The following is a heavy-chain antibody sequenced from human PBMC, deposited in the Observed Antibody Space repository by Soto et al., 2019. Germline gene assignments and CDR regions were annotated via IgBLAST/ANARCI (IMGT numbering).Heavy chain of an antibody. CDR2: MQPSTGRT. Sequence: ASVKVSCKASGYSFTSLDINWVRQTAGQGLEWMGWMQPSTGRTGYAQKFQGRVTMTRDTSINTAYMELTTLTSDDTAFYYCARGVSAGVDYWGQGTLVTFS. V-gene: IGHV1-8*01. CDR1: GYSFTSLD. CDR3: ARGVSAGVDY. D-gene: IGHD1-26*01. J-gene: IGHJ4*02.